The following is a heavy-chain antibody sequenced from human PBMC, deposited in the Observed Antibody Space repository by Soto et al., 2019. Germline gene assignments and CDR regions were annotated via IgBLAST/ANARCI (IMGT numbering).Heavy chain of an antibody. CDR3: ARDGLNDFWSGYHINYYFDY. J-gene: IGHJ4*02. Sequence: ASVKVSCKASGYTFTSYGISWVRQAPGQGLEWMGWISAYNGNTNYAQKLQGRVTMTTDTSTSTAYMELRSLRSDDTAVYYCARDGLNDFWSGYHINYYFDYWGQGTLVTVSS. CDR2: ISAYNGNT. CDR1: GYTFTSYG. V-gene: IGHV1-18*01. D-gene: IGHD3-3*01.